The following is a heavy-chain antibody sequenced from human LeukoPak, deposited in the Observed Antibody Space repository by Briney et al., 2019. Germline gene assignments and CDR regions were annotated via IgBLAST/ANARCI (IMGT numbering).Heavy chain of an antibody. CDR2: MNPDSGNT. Sequence: ASVKVSCKASGYTFTSYDINWVRQATGQGPEWMGWMNPDSGNTGYAQKFQGRVTITRNTSISTAYMELSRLRSDDTAVYYCAREIVVVPAAIAGNPFDYWGQGTLVTVSS. J-gene: IGHJ4*02. CDR3: AREIVVVPAAIAGNPFDY. CDR1: GYTFTSYD. D-gene: IGHD2-2*01. V-gene: IGHV1-8*03.